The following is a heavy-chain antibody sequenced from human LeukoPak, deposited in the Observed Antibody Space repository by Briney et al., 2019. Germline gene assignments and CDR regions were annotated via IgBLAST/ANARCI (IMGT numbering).Heavy chain of an antibody. D-gene: IGHD3-16*02. CDR3: AKDQGRYYDYVWGSYRHENWFDP. CDR2: ISGSGGST. CDR1: GFTFSSYA. V-gene: IGHV3-23*01. Sequence: PGGSLRLSCAASGFTFSSYAMSWVRQAPGKGLEWVSAISGSGGSTYYADSVEGRFTISRDNSKNTLYLQMNSLRAEDTAVYYCAKDQGRYYDYVWGSYRHENWFDPWGQGTLVTVSS. J-gene: IGHJ5*02.